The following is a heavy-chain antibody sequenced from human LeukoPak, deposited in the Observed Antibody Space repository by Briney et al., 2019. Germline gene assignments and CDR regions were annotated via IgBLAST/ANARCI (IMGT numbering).Heavy chain of an antibody. J-gene: IGHJ5*02. D-gene: IGHD6-19*01. CDR1: GFTFDDYA. Sequence: GRSLRLSCAASGFTFDDYAMHWVRQAPGKGLEWVSGISWNSGSIGYADSVKSRFTISRDNAKNSLYLQMNSLRAEDMALYYCARSNIAVAGGFDPWGQGTLVTVYS. V-gene: IGHV3-9*03. CDR3: ARSNIAVAGGFDP. CDR2: ISWNSGSI.